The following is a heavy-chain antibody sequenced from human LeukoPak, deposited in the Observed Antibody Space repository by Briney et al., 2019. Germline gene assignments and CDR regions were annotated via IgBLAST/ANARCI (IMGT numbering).Heavy chain of an antibody. CDR2: ISYDGSNK. CDR3: ARELLVLTVGDFDY. D-gene: IGHD3-22*01. Sequence: GGSLRLSCAASGFTFSSYAMHWVRQAPGKGLEWVAVISYDGSNKYYADSVKGRFTISRDNSKNTLYLQMNSLRAEDTAVYYCARELLVLTVGDFDYWGQGTLVTVSS. J-gene: IGHJ4*02. V-gene: IGHV3-30-3*01. CDR1: GFTFSSYA.